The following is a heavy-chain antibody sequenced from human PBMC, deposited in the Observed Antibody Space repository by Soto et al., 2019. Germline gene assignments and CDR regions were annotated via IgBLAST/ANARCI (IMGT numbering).Heavy chain of an antibody. CDR2: INIGNGNT. V-gene: IGHV1-3*04. D-gene: IGHD2-15*01. Sequence: ASVKVSCKASGYPFIYYPLHWVRQAPGQGLEWVGWINIGNGNTESSQKFQGRVTITTETSASTAYMELRSLTSEDTAVYYCAREPLCGGKCYDNYFDPWG. J-gene: IGHJ5*02. CDR1: GYPFIYYP. CDR3: AREPLCGGKCYDNYFDP.